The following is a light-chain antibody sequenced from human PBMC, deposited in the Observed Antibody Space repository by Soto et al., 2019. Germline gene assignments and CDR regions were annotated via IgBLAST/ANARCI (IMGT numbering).Light chain of an antibody. Sequence: EIVMTQSPATLSVSPGERATLSCRASQSVSSNLAWYQQKPGQAPRLLIYGASTRAAGIPARFSGSGSGTEFNLTISILQSEDFAVYYCQQYNNWPGTFGQGTQVEIK. CDR3: QQYNNWPGT. CDR2: GAS. V-gene: IGKV3-15*01. CDR1: QSVSSN. J-gene: IGKJ1*01.